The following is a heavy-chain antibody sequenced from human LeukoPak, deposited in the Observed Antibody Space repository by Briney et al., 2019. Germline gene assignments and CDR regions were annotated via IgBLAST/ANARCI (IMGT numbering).Heavy chain of an antibody. CDR2: ISGSGGST. D-gene: IGHD2-21*02. Sequence: GGSLRLSCAASGFTFSSYAMSWVRQAPGKGLEWVSAISGSGGSTYYADSVKGRFTIFRDNSKNTLYLQMNSLRAEDTAVYYCAKATNIVVVTAPDYWGQGTLVTVSS. CDR3: AKATNIVVVTAPDY. CDR1: GFTFSSYA. J-gene: IGHJ4*02. V-gene: IGHV3-23*01.